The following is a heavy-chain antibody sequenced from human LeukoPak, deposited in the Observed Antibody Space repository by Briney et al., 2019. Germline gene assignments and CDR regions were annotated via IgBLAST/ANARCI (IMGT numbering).Heavy chain of an antibody. CDR2: IYYSGST. Sequence: SETLSLTCTVSGGSISSYYWSWIRQPPGKGLEWIGYIYYSGSTNYNPSLKSRVTISVDTSKNQFSLKLSSVTAADTAVYYCARSIQTIMITFGGVIPGWFDPWGQGTLVTVSS. CDR3: ARSIQTIMITFGGVIPGWFDP. J-gene: IGHJ5*02. V-gene: IGHV4-59*01. CDR1: GGSISSYY. D-gene: IGHD3-16*01.